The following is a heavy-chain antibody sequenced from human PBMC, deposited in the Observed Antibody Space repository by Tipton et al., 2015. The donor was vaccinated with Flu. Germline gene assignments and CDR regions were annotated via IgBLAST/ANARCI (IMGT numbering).Heavy chain of an antibody. V-gene: IGHV4-34*01. CDR3: ASGKNVWGSDRSNYRHYYGMHV. Sequence: TLSLTCAVYGGSFSGYYWSWIRQPPGKGLEWIGEINHSGSTNYNPSLKSRVTISVDTSKNQFSLKLSSVTSAHTAVYYCASGKNVWGSDRSNYRHYYGMHVWGQGPTVTVTS. CDR2: INHSGST. CDR1: GGSFSGYY. J-gene: IGHJ6*01. D-gene: IGHD3-16*02.